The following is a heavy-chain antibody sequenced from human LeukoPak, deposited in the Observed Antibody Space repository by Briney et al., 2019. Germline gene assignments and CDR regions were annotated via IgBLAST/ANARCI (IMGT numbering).Heavy chain of an antibody. CDR1: GFPFSSYW. J-gene: IGHJ4*02. D-gene: IGHD5-24*01. V-gene: IGHV3-7*04. CDR3: TRVGYIDEGIDY. Sequence: PGGSLRLSCVASGFPFSSYWMTWVRQAPGKGLEWVANIKQDGSKKSYVDSVEGRFTISRDNAKNSLYLQMNSRRAEDTAIYYCTRVGYIDEGIDYWGQGTLVTVSS. CDR2: IKQDGSKK.